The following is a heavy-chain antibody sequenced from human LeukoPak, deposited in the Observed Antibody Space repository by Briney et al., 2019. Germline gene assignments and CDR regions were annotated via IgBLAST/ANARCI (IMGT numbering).Heavy chain of an antibody. J-gene: IGHJ4*02. D-gene: IGHD2-15*01. Sequence: GGSLRLSCAASGFTFSNYAMSWVRQAPGKGLEWVSGISGIIDNTYYADSVKGRFTISRDKSKNTLYLQMNSLRAEDTAVYYCAKDQSCSGGSCYFDYGGQGTLVTVSA. CDR2: ISGIIDNT. V-gene: IGHV3-23*01. CDR1: GFTFSNYA. CDR3: AKDQSCSGGSCYFDY.